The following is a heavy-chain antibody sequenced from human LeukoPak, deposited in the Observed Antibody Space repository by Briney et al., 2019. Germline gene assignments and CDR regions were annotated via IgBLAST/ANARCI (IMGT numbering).Heavy chain of an antibody. CDR3: TKDRQGPNQYHMDV. V-gene: IGHV3-7*01. J-gene: IGHJ6*03. CDR2: INQDGGTT. Sequence: GGSLRLSCAASGFTFSSLWMSWVRQAPGRGPEWVANINQDGGTTYNVASVKGRFTISRDNAKNSLSLQMSSLRAEDTAVYYCTKDRQGPNQYHMDVWGKGTTVTVSS. CDR1: GFTFSSLW.